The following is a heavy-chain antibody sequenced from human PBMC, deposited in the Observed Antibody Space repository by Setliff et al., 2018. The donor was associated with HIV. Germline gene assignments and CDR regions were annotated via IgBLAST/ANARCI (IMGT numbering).Heavy chain of an antibody. CDR1: GASFSGNC. D-gene: IGHD2-21*01. CDR2: INHRGTT. Sequence: PSETLSLTCGVSGASFSGNCWVWLRQSPGKGLEWIGQINHRGTTNYNASLQSRLAISMDVSKSQFSLRLNSVTAADTAVYYCARVFPPTRGAPFGIPPGAFDIWGQGTMVTVSS. CDR3: ARVFPPTRGAPFGIPPGAFDI. J-gene: IGHJ3*02. V-gene: IGHV4-34*01.